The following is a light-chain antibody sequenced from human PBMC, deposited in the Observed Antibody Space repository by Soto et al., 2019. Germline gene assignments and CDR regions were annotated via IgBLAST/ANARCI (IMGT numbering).Light chain of an antibody. J-gene: IGKJ1*01. CDR3: QQYNNWPPTWT. CDR2: GAS. Sequence: EIVMTQSPATLSVSPGERATVSCRASQSVNDNLAWYQQKRGQAPRLLIYGASTRATGIPARFSGSGSGTEFTLTISSLQSEDFAVYYCQQYNNWPPTWTFGQGTKVDIK. CDR1: QSVNDN. V-gene: IGKV3-15*01.